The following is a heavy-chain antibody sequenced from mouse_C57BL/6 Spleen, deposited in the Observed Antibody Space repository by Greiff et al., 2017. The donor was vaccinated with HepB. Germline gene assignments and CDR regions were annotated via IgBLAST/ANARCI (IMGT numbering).Heavy chain of an antibody. CDR2: ISDGGSYT. J-gene: IGHJ4*01. CDR3: ARDEDDGAMDY. V-gene: IGHV5-4*01. Sequence: EVMLVESGGGLVKPGGSLKLSCAASGFTFSSYAMSWVRQTPEKRLEWVATISDGGSYTYYPDNVKGRFTISRDNDKNNLYLQMSHLKSEDTAKYYCARDEDDGAMDYLGQGTSVTVSS. D-gene: IGHD2-12*01. CDR1: GFTFSSYA.